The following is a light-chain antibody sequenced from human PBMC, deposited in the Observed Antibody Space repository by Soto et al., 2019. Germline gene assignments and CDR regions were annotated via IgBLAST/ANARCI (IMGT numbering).Light chain of an antibody. CDR1: SSDVGSYNL. J-gene: IGLJ1*01. CDR2: EAS. Sequence: QSVLTQPASVSGSPGQSITISCTGTSSDVGSYNLVSWYQQHPGKVPKIMIDEASKRPSGAPNRFSGSKSGNTASLTISGLQAEDEADYYCCSYAGSSTWVFGTGTKLTVL. CDR3: CSYAGSSTWV. V-gene: IGLV2-23*01.